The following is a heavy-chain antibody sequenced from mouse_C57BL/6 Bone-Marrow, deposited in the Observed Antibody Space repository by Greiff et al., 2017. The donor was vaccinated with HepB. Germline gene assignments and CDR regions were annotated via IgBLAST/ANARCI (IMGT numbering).Heavy chain of an antibody. CDR3: ARPNYYGSRDWYFDV. CDR2: INPNYGTT. V-gene: IGHV1-39*01. D-gene: IGHD1-1*01. J-gene: IGHJ1*03. CDR1: GYSFTDYN. Sequence: EVKLQESGPELVKPGASVKISCKASGYSFTDYNMNWVKQSNGKSLEWIGVINPNYGTTSYNQKFKGKATLTVDQSSSTAYMQLNSLTSEDSAVYYCARPNYYGSRDWYFDVWGTGTTVTVSS.